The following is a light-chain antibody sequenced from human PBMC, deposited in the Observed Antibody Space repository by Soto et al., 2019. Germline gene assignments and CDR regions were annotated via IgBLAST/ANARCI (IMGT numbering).Light chain of an antibody. V-gene: IGLV1-40*01. J-gene: IGLJ7*01. Sequence: QLVLTQPPSVSGAPGQRVTISCTGSSSNIGAGYDGHWYQQLPGTAPKLLIYGNSNRPSGVPDRFSASKSGTSASLAITGRQAEDEADYYCQSYDGSLSGAVFGGGTPLTVL. CDR1: SSNIGAGYD. CDR3: QSYDGSLSGAV. CDR2: GNS.